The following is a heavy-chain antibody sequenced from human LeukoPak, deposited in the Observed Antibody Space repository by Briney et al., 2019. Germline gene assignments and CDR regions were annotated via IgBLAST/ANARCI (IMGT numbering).Heavy chain of an antibody. CDR1: GFTFSSYS. CDR3: ARGRADTPITPADY. V-gene: IGHV3-48*01. D-gene: IGHD5-18*01. Sequence: PGGSLRLSCAASGFTFSSYSMIWVRQAPGKGLEWVSYIISSSTTIYYADSVKGRFTISRDNAKNSLFLQMNSLRAEDTAVYYCARGRADTPITPADYWGQGTLVTVSS. J-gene: IGHJ4*02. CDR2: IISSSTTI.